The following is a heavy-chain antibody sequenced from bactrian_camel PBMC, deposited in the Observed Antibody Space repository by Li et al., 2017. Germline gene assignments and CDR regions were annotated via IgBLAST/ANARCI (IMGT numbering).Heavy chain of an antibody. V-gene: IGHV3S40*01. CDR1: RFTFSTYD. CDR2: INSGDGNT. D-gene: IGHD2*01. CDR3: ASLSRYVHGYTLGFGY. J-gene: IGHJ6*01. Sequence: VQLVESGGGLVQPGGSLRLSCAASRFTFSTYDMSWVRQAPGKGLEWVSGINSGDGNTYYADSVKGRFTISRDIAKNTVYLQTNSLKPEDTGMYYCASLSRYVHGYTLGFGYWGQGTQVTVS.